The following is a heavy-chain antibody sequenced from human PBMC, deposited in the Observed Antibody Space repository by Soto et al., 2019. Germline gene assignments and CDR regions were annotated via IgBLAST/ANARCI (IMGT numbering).Heavy chain of an antibody. CDR3: AKDRQDYSETPYGMDV. CDR1: GFTFSTYV. Sequence: EVQLLESGGGLVQPGGSLRVSCAASGFTFSTYVMSWVRQAPGKGLEWVSGISDGGTSTKYADSVKGRFTISRDNSKNTVYLQMNTLGADDTAVYYCAKDRQDYSETPYGMDVWGQGTTVTVSS. CDR2: ISDGGTST. J-gene: IGHJ6*02. D-gene: IGHD4-4*01. V-gene: IGHV3-23*01.